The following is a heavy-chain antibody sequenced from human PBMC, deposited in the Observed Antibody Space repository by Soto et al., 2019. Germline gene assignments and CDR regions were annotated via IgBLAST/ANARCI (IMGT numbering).Heavy chain of an antibody. Sequence: QVRLVQSGGEVKEPGASVKVSCKASGYTLRNTGISWVRQAPGQGLEWMGWISANEGNTDYAQKFQDRVSMTTDISTNTAYMELRRLTSDDTAVYYCARDLDGSGSYYTDYWGQGTLVTVSS. V-gene: IGHV1-18*01. J-gene: IGHJ4*02. D-gene: IGHD3-10*01. CDR2: ISANEGNT. CDR1: GYTLRNTG. CDR3: ARDLDGSGSYYTDY.